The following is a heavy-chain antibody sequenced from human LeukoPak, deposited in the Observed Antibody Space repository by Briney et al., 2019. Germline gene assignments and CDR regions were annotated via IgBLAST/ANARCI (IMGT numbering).Heavy chain of an antibody. CDR3: EGRIYSCL. CDR2: IHSIGIH. J-gene: IGHJ2*01. CDR1: GESFSGHY. D-gene: IGHD2-21*01. V-gene: IGHV4-34*01. Sequence: SETLSLTCAVYGESFSGHYWHWFRESPRKGLEWIGAIHSIGIHDYNPSLKSRVTISGDTSTNQFSLKLTSVTADDTAIYYCEGRIYSCLWGRDTLLSVSS.